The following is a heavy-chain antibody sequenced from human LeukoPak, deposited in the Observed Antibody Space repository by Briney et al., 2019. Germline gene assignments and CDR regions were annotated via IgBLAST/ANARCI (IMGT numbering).Heavy chain of an antibody. CDR3: ARALTLRGYSGYDP. J-gene: IGHJ5*02. CDR2: INHSGST. V-gene: IGHV4-34*01. Sequence: SETLSLTCAVYGGSFSGYYWSWIRQPPGKGLEWIGEINHSGSTNYNPSLKSRVTISVDTSKNQFSLKLSSVTAADTAVYYCARALTLRGYSGYDPWAREPWSPSPQ. CDR1: GGSFSGYY. D-gene: IGHD5-12*01.